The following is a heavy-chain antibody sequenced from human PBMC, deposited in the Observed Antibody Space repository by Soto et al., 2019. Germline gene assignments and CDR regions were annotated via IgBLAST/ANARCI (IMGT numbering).Heavy chain of an antibody. D-gene: IGHD3-9*01. CDR3: ARVVDDILTGYYDY. V-gene: IGHV3-64*01. CDR2: ISSNGGST. J-gene: IGHJ4*02. CDR1: GFTFSSYA. Sequence: GGSLRLSCAASGFTFSSYAMHWVRQAPGKGLEYVSAISSNGGSTYYANSVKGRFTISRDNSKNTLYLQMGSLRAEDMAVYYCARVVDDILTGYYDYWGQGTLVTVSS.